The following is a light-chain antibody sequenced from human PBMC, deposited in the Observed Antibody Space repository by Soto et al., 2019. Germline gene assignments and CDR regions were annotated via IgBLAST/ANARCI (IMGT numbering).Light chain of an antibody. Sequence: EIVLTQSPGTLSLSPGERATLSCRASQSVSSIYLAWYQHKPGQAPRLLIYGASSRSTGIPDRFSVSGSGTDFTLTISRLEPEDVAVYYCQHYGSSQWTFGRGTTVEIK. CDR2: GAS. V-gene: IGKV3-20*01. CDR3: QHYGSSQWT. J-gene: IGKJ1*01. CDR1: QSVSSIY.